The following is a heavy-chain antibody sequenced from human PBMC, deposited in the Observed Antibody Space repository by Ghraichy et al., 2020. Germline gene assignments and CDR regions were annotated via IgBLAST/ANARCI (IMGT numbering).Heavy chain of an antibody. D-gene: IGHD2-15*01. CDR2: IYYSGST. J-gene: IGHJ2*01. CDR3: ARPSRGGNPWYFDL. CDR1: GGSISSSSYY. V-gene: IGHV4-39*01. Sequence: SETLSLTCTVSGGSISSSSYYWGWIRQPPGKGLEWIGSIYYSGSTYYNPSLKSRVTISVDTSKNQFSLKLSSVTAADTAVYYCARPSRGGNPWYFDLWPWHPVHCLL.